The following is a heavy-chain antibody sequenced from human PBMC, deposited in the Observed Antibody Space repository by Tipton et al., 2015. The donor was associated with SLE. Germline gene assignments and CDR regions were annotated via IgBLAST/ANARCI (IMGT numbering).Heavy chain of an antibody. Sequence: TLSLTCTVSGGSISSGSYYWSWIRQPAGKGLEWIGRFYTSGSTNYNPSLKSQITISVDTSKNQFSLKLSSVTAADTAVYYCARVLGVVKSYYMDVWGKGTTVTVSS. CDR1: GGSISSGSYY. CDR2: FYTSGST. J-gene: IGHJ6*03. D-gene: IGHD3-3*01. V-gene: IGHV4-61*02. CDR3: ARVLGVVKSYYMDV.